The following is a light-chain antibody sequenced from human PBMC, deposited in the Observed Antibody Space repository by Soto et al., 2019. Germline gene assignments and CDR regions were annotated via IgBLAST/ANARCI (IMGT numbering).Light chain of an antibody. J-gene: IGLJ2*01. CDR3: SSYSSSSTLV. Sequence: QSVLTQPASVSGSPGQSITISCTGTSSDVGGYNYVSWYQHHPGKAPKLMIYDVTNRPSGVSNRFSGSKSGNTASLTISGLQAEDEADYYCSSYSSSSTLVFGGRTQLTVL. CDR2: DVT. CDR1: SSDVGGYNY. V-gene: IGLV2-14*03.